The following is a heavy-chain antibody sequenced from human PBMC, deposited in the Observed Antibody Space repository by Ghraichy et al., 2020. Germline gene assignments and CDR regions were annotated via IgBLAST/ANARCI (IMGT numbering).Heavy chain of an antibody. CDR1: GLTFSNYR. V-gene: IGHV3-74*01. D-gene: IGHD1-26*01. CDR3: AILTSGTDSI. Sequence: GESLNISCAASGLTFSNYRMYWVRETPEKGLVWVSHINSDGSSTNYADSVKGRFTISRDNAKNTLYLQMNSLRPEDTAVYYCAILTSGTDSIWGQGAMVTVSS. CDR2: INSDGSST. J-gene: IGHJ3*02.